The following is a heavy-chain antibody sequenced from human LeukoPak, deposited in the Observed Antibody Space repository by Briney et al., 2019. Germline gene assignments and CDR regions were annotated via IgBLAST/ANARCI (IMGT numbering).Heavy chain of an antibody. V-gene: IGHV1-18*01. D-gene: IGHD4-17*01. J-gene: IGHJ3*02. CDR1: GYTFTSYG. CDR2: ISAYNGKT. CDR3: ARTTVTTFSDAFDI. Sequence: ASVKVSCKASGYTFTSYGISWVRQAPGQGLEWMGWISAYNGKTKYAQKLQGRVTMTTDTSTSTAYMELRSLRSDDTAMYYCARTTVTTFSDAFDIWGQGTMVTVSS.